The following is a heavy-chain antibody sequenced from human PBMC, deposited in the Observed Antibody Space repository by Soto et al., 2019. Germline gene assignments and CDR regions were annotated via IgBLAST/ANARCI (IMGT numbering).Heavy chain of an antibody. J-gene: IGHJ6*02. CDR1: GGSVSSNSYS. D-gene: IGHD3-22*01. CDR3: ARDRRVVRLLEDYYYGMDV. Sequence: PSETLSLTCTVSGGSVSSNSYSWGWVRQSPGKGLEWIGTIYPNDNTHYNPSLLSRVTISVDTSKNQFSLQLNSVTPEDTAVYYCARDRRVVRLLEDYYYGMDVWGQGTTVTVSS. CDR2: IYPNDNT. V-gene: IGHV4-39*02.